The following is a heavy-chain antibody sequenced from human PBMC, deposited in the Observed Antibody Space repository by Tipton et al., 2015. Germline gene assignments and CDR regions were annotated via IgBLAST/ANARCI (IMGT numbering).Heavy chain of an antibody. CDR1: GYTFTSFD. CDR2: ISAYNGNT. CDR3: ARNDYGDYHFDY. J-gene: IGHJ4*02. V-gene: IGHV1-18*01. D-gene: IGHD4-17*01. Sequence: QLVQSGAEMKKPGASVKVSCKTSGYTFTSFDITWVRQAPGQGLEWMGWISAYNGNTNYAQKLQGRVTMTTDTSTSTAYMEVRSLRSDDTAVYYCARNDYGDYHFDYWGQGTLVTVSS.